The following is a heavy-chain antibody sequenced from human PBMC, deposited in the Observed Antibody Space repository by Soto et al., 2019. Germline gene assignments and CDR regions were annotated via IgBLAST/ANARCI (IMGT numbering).Heavy chain of an antibody. D-gene: IGHD2-21*01. CDR1: GFSFSSHS. J-gene: IGHJ4*02. CDR2: ISSSGSTI. CDR3: ARGRGYCGGTNCYLDY. V-gene: IGHV3-48*02. Sequence: EVQLVESGGGLVQPGGSLRLSCAASGFSFSSHSMKWVRQAPGKGLEWVSYISSSGSTIYYADSVKGRFTISRDNAKNSLYRQMNSLSDDDTAVYYCARGRGYCGGTNCYLDYWGQGALVTVSS.